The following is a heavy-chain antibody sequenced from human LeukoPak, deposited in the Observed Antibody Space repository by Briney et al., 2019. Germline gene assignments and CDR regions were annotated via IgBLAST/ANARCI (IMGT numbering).Heavy chain of an antibody. CDR1: GGTFSSYA. CDR3: AREDIVVVVAASHFDY. V-gene: IGHV1-69*05. Sequence: SVKVSCKASGGTFSSYAISWVRQAPGQGLEWMGRIIPIFGTANYAQKFQGRVTITTDESTSTAYMELSSLRSEDADVYYCAREDIVVVVAASHFDYWGQGTLVTVSS. CDR2: IIPIFGTA. D-gene: IGHD2-15*01. J-gene: IGHJ4*02.